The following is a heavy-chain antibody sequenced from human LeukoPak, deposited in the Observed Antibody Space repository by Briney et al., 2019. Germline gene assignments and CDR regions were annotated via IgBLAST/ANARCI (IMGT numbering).Heavy chain of an antibody. CDR3: ARASNTAMVFYYYYYMDV. V-gene: IGHV1-2*02. J-gene: IGHJ6*03. D-gene: IGHD5-18*01. CDR2: INPKSGGT. CDR1: GYSFTGHY. Sequence: ASVKVSCKASGYSFTGHYMHWVRQAPGQGLEWMGWINPKSGGTNYAQKFQGRVTMTRDTSISTAYMELSRLRSDDTAMYYCARASNTAMVFYYYYYMDVWGKGTTVTVSS.